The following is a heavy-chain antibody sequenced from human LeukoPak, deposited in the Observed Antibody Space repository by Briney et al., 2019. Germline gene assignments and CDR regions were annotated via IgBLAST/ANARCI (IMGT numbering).Heavy chain of an antibody. CDR1: GFTFSSYG. CDR3: ARARDNYDRSGFSALDY. J-gene: IGHJ4*02. Sequence: GGSLRLSCAASGFTFSSYGMHWVRQAPGKGLEWVAVIWYDGSNQNYADSLKGRFTISSDNSKNTLYLQMDSLRAEDTAVYYCARARDNYDRSGFSALDYWGQGTLVTVSS. CDR2: IWYDGSNQ. V-gene: IGHV3-33*01. D-gene: IGHD3-22*01.